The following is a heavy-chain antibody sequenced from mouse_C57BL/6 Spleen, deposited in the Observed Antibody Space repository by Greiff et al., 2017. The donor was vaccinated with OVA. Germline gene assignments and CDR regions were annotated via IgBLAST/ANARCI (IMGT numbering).Heavy chain of an antibody. CDR1: GFTFSSYA. CDR2: ISDGGSYT. V-gene: IGHV5-4*01. D-gene: IGHD3-2*02. CDR3: ARKRSAQAPAWFAY. Sequence: EVQGVESGGGLVKPGGSLKLSCAASGFTFSSYAMSWVRQTPEKRLEWVATISDGGSYTYYPDNVKGRFTISRDNAKNNLDLQMSHLKSEDTAMYYCARKRSAQAPAWFAYWGQGTLVTVSA. J-gene: IGHJ3*01.